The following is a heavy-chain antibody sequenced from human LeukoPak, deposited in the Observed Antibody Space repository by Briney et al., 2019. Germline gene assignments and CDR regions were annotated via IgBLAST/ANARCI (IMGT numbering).Heavy chain of an antibody. CDR2: IYHSGST. CDR1: GVSINGLY. CDR3: AKGSTVRDAFDI. J-gene: IGHJ3*02. Sequence: SETLSLTCTVSGVSINGLYWGWIRQPPGKGLEWIGSIYHSGSTYYNPSLKSRVTISVDTSKNQFSLKLSSVTAADTAVYYCAKGSTVRDAFDIWGQGTMVTVSS. D-gene: IGHD4-17*01. V-gene: IGHV4-38-2*02.